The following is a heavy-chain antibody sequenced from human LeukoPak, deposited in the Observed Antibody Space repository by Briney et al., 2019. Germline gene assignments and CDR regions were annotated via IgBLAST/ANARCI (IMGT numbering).Heavy chain of an antibody. J-gene: IGHJ4*02. CDR1: GYTFTGYY. V-gene: IGHV1-46*01. CDR3: ARDGSHRLYDSSGYGAY. CDR2: INPSGGTT. Sequence: ASVKVSCKASGYTFTGYYMHWVRQAPGQGLEWMGLINPSGGTTRYAQNFQGRVTMTRDMSTSTVYMELSSLRSDDTAVYFCARDGSHRLYDSSGYGAYWGQGTLVTVSS. D-gene: IGHD3-22*01.